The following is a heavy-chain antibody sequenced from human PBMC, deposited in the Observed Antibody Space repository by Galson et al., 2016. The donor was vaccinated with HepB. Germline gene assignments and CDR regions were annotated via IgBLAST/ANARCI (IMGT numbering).Heavy chain of an antibody. V-gene: IGHV3-30*04. Sequence: SLRLSCAASGFIFSNYAIHWVRQAPGKGPEWVAVISYDGRNKYYADSVKGRFTISRDNAKNTLYLQMNSLRAEDTAVYYCARSLPHVDYFDYWGQGTLVTVSS. J-gene: IGHJ4*02. CDR3: ARSLPHVDYFDY. CDR1: GFIFSNYA. CDR2: ISYDGRNK.